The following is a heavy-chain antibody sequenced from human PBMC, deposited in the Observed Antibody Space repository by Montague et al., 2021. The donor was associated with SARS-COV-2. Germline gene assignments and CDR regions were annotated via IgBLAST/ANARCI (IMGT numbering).Heavy chain of an antibody. CDR2: ISGSRSYT. J-gene: IGHJ4*02. V-gene: IGHV3-11*05. Sequence: SLRLSCAASGFTFKDYYMSWIRQAPGKGLEWISYISGSRSYTNYADSVKGRFTISRDNAKNSLFLQMNDLRVEDSAVYFCARDTYYYVASRYYTDFWGQGTLVSVSS. D-gene: IGHD3-10*02. CDR1: GFTFKDYY. CDR3: ARDTYYYVASRYYTDF.